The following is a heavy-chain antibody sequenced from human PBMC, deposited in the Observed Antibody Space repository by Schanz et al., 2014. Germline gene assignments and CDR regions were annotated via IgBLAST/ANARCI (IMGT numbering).Heavy chain of an antibody. Sequence: QVHLVQSGAEVKRPGASVRVSCKASGYTFTTYAMSWVRQAPGQGLEWVGWISAYNGNTKYPQKLQGRVTMTTDTSTSTAYMALTDLRSDDTAVYYCARSAGRDFWSGYYTRFDYWGQGTLVTVSS. CDR2: ISAYNGNT. V-gene: IGHV1-18*01. J-gene: IGHJ4*02. D-gene: IGHD3-3*01. CDR1: GYTFTTYA. CDR3: ARSAGRDFWSGYYTRFDY.